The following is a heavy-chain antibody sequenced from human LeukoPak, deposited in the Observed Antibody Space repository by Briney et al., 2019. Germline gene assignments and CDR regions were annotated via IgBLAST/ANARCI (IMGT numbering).Heavy chain of an antibody. CDR2: ININGSST. V-gene: IGHV3-74*01. Sequence: PGGSLRLSCAASGFTFSRYLMHWVRQAPGKGLVWVSRININGSSTIYADSVKGRFTISRDNAKNTLYLQMNNLRADDTAVYYCARDRYCSGNGCQDLGYWGQGTLVTVSS. J-gene: IGHJ4*02. D-gene: IGHD2-15*01. CDR1: GFTFSRYL. CDR3: ARDRYCSGNGCQDLGY.